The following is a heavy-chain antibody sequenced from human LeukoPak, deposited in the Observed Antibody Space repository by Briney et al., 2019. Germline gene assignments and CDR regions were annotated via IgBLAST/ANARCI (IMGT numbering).Heavy chain of an antibody. D-gene: IGHD1-7*01. V-gene: IGHV1-2*02. J-gene: IGHJ5*01. Sequence: ASVKVSCKASGYTFTDYFIHWVRQAPGQGLEWMGWINPNSDGTNYAAKFQGRVTMTRDTSIGTAYMALSRLRSDDTAVYYCARWNYRMRWFDSWGQGTLVTVSS. CDR3: ARWNYRMRWFDS. CDR2: INPNSDGT. CDR1: GYTFTDYF.